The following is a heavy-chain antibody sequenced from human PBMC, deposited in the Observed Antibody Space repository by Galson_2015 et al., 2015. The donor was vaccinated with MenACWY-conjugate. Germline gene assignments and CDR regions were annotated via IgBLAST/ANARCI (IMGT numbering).Heavy chain of an antibody. CDR3: SRVGADHAYFDY. V-gene: IGHV3-74*01. CDR2: IKSDGSIT. J-gene: IGHJ4*02. D-gene: IGHD4/OR15-4a*01. CDR1: GFSFSSYW. Sequence: SLRLSCAASGFSFSSYWMHWVRHAPGKGLVWVSRIKSDGSITTYADSVKGRFTISRDNAKNTLYLQMNSLRAEDTAFYYCSRVGADHAYFDYWGQGTLVTVSS.